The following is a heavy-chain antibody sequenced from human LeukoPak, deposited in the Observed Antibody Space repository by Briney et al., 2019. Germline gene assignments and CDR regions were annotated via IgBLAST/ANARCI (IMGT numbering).Heavy chain of an antibody. CDR3: ARSKETEGYYYYYMDV. CDR1: GFTFSSYA. J-gene: IGHJ6*03. Sequence: GRSLRLSCAASGFTFSSYAMHWVRQAPGKGLEWVAVISYDGSNKYYADSVKGRFTISRDNSKNTLYLQMNSLRAEDTAVYYCARSKETEGYYYYYMDVWGKGTTVTVSS. D-gene: IGHD1-14*01. CDR2: ISYDGSNK. V-gene: IGHV3-30-3*01.